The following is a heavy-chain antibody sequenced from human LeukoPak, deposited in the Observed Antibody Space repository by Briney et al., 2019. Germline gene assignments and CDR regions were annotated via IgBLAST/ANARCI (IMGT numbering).Heavy chain of an antibody. CDR3: ARGNGPLTYYYGSGSSFYFDY. CDR1: GGSFSGYY. CDR2: INHSGST. Sequence: SETLSLTCAVYGGSFSGYYWSWIRQPPGKGLEWIGEINHSGSTNYNPSLKSRVTISVDTSKNQFSLKLSSVTAADAAVYYCARGNGPLTYYYGSGSSFYFDYWGQGTLVTVSS. J-gene: IGHJ4*02. V-gene: IGHV4-34*01. D-gene: IGHD3-10*01.